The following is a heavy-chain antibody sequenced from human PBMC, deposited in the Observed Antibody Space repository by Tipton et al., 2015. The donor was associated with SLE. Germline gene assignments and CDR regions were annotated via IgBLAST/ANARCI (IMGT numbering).Heavy chain of an antibody. CDR3: ARVGWNSLGDWFDP. Sequence: TLSLTCTVSGVSISSGGYSLSWIRQPAGKGLEWIGRIYTSGSPNYNPSLKSRVTISLDTSKNQFSLKLSSVTAADTAVYYCARVGWNSLGDWFDPWGQGTLVTVSS. J-gene: IGHJ5*02. D-gene: IGHD1/OR15-1a*01. V-gene: IGHV4-61*02. CDR2: IYTSGSP. CDR1: GVSISSGGYS.